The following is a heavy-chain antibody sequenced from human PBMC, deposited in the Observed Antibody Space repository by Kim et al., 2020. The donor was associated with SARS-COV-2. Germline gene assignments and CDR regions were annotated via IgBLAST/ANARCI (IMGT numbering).Heavy chain of an antibody. V-gene: IGHV3-64D*06. CDR2: TTRSGDGS. CDR3: VKYGRNYGAVL. Sequence: GGSLRLSCSGSGFTFSEYAIHWVRRAPGKGLQYVSATTRSGDGSFYADSVEGRFTVSRDNSKSTLYLQMNSLRVEDTSVYNCVKYGRNYGAVLWGQGTLVIVSS. J-gene: IGHJ4*02. D-gene: IGHD1-7*01. CDR1: GFTFSEYA.